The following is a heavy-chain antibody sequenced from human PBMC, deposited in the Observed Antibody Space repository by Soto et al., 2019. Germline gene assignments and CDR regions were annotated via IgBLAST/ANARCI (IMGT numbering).Heavy chain of an antibody. Sequence: SETLSLTCTVSGGSISNSYWSWIRQSPGKGLEWIGYIYSNGNTNYNPSLNSRLTISIDPSKNQFSLQLSSLSAADTDVYYFVRHRHAFIYGSGPWEAWGQATTV. D-gene: IGHD3-10*01. CDR1: GGSISNSY. V-gene: IGHV4-59*08. CDR2: IYSNGNT. J-gene: IGHJ6*02. CDR3: VRHRHAFIYGSGPWEA.